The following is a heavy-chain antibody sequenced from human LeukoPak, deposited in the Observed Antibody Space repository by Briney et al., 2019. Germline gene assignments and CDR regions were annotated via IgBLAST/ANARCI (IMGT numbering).Heavy chain of an antibody. J-gene: IGHJ4*02. Sequence: SGGPLRLSCAASGFTVSSNYMSWVRQAPGKGLEWVSVIYSGGSTYYADSVKGRFTISRDNSKNTLYLQMNSLRAEDTAVYYCAFAPRGDGYKSYWGQGTLVTVSS. D-gene: IGHD5-24*01. CDR1: GFTVSSNY. V-gene: IGHV3-53*01. CDR2: IYSGGST. CDR3: AFAPRGDGYKSY.